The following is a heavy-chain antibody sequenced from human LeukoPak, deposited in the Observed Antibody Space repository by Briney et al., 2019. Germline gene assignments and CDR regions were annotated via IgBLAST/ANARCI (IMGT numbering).Heavy chain of an antibody. CDR1: GGTFSSYA. CDR3: ARDKGSYDSSGYYSGVY. CDR2: IIPIFGTA. Sequence: SVKVSCKASGGTFSSYAISWVRQAPGQGLEWMGGIIPIFGTANCAQKFQGRVTITADESTSTAYMELSSLRSEDTAVYYCARDKGSYDSSGYYSGVYWGQGTLVTVSS. V-gene: IGHV1-69*13. J-gene: IGHJ4*02. D-gene: IGHD3-22*01.